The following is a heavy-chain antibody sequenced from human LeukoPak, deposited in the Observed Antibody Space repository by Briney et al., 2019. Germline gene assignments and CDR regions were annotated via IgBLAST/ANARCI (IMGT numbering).Heavy chain of an antibody. Sequence: PSETLSLTCTVSGGSVSSGSYYWSWIRQPPGKGLEWIGYIYYSGITNYTPSLKSRVTISVDTSKNQFSLKLSSVTAADTAVYYCARVNGGNSEIDYWGQGTLVTVSS. CDR1: GGSVSSGSYY. CDR2: IYYSGIT. D-gene: IGHD4-23*01. V-gene: IGHV4-61*01. J-gene: IGHJ4*02. CDR3: ARVNGGNSEIDY.